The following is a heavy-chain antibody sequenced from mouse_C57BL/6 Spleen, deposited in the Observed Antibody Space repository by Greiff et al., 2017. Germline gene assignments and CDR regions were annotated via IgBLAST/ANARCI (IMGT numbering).Heavy chain of an antibody. Sequence: EVKLVESGPGLVIPSQSLSLTCSATGYSITSGYYWNWIRRSPGNQLEWMGYISYDGSNNYNPSLKNRISITRDTSENQFFLKLNSVTTEDTATYYCGRNDYGSSDWYYDVWGTGTTVTVSS. CDR2: ISYDGSN. V-gene: IGHV3-6*01. CDR1: GYSITSGYY. D-gene: IGHD1-1*01. J-gene: IGHJ1*03. CDR3: GRNDYGSSDWYYDV.